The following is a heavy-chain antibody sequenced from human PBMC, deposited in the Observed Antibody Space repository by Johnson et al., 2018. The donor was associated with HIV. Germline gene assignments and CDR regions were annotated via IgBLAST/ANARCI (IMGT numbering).Heavy chain of an antibody. CDR3: ARDGGSKGKGAFDM. Sequence: QVQLVESGGGVVKPGGSLRLSCAASGFTFSSYGMHWVRQAPGKGLEWVSVIYSGGSTYYADSVKGRFTISRDNSKNTLYLQMNSLRAEDTAVYYCARDGGSKGKGAFDMWGQGTLVTVSS. CDR1: GFTFSSYG. CDR2: IYSGGST. D-gene: IGHD3-16*01. J-gene: IGHJ3*02. V-gene: IGHV3-NL1*01.